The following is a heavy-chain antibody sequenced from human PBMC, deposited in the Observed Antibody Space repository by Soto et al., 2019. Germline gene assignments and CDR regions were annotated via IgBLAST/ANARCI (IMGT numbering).Heavy chain of an antibody. V-gene: IGHV3-23*01. J-gene: IGHJ4*02. CDR1: GFTFSSYA. CDR2: ISGSGGST. Sequence: PGGSLRLSCAAAGFTFSSYAMSWVSQAPGKGLEWVSAISGSGGSTYYADSVKGRFTISRDNSKNTLYLQMNSLRAEDTAVYYCAKDGIMLTSSSHWGQGTLVTVSS. D-gene: IGHD3-16*01. CDR3: AKDGIMLTSSSH.